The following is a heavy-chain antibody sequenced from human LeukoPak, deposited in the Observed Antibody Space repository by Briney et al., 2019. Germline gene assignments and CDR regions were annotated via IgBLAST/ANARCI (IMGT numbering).Heavy chain of an antibody. V-gene: IGHV3-23*01. J-gene: IGHJ4*02. CDR3: AKTPYYDFWSGYCFDY. D-gene: IGHD3-3*01. Sequence: RGSLRLSCAASGFTFSSYAMSWVRQAPGKGLEWVSAISGSGGSTYYADSVKGRFTISRDNSKNTLYLQMNSLRAEDTAVYYCAKTPYYDFWSGYCFDYWGQGTLVTVSS. CDR1: GFTFSSYA. CDR2: ISGSGGST.